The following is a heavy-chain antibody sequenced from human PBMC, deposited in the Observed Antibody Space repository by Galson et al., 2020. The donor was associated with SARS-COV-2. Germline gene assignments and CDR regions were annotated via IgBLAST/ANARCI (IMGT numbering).Heavy chain of an antibody. CDR1: GFTFSNYE. CDR2: ISSSGRTI. D-gene: IGHD2-21*01. CDR3: ARLDAYGPGY. V-gene: IGHV3-48*03. J-gene: IGHJ4*02. Sequence: TGGSLRLSCAASGFTFSNYEMNWVRQAPGKGLEWVSYISSSGRTIHYADSVKGRFTISRDNAKSSQSLQMNSLRAEDTAVYYCARLDAYGPGYWGRVTLVTFTS.